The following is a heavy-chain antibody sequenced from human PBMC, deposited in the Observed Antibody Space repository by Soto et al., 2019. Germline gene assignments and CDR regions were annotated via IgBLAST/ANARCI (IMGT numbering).Heavy chain of an antibody. V-gene: IGHV5-51*01. CDR1: GYSFTSYW. CDR2: IYPGDSDA. J-gene: IGHJ3*02. D-gene: IGHD1-20*01. Sequence: PGESLKISCKVSGYSFTSYWIAWVRQMPGKGLEWMGVIYPGDSDARYSPSFQGQVTVSADKSINTAYVQWSSLKASDTAMYYCARLITGIDDALDIWGQGTMVTVSS. CDR3: ARLITGIDDALDI.